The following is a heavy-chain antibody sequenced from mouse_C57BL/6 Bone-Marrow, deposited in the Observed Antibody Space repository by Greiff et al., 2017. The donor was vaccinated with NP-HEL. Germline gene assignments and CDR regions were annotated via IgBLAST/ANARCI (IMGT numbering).Heavy chain of an antibody. Sequence: EVQLMESGGGLVKPGGSLKLSCAASGFTFSDYGMHWVRQAPEKGLEWVAYISSGSSTIYYADTVKGRFTISRDNAKNTLFLQMTSLRSEDTAMYYCARAWDLDYWGQGTTLTVSS. V-gene: IGHV5-17*01. CDR3: ARAWDLDY. CDR2: ISSGSSTI. J-gene: IGHJ2*01. CDR1: GFTFSDYG. D-gene: IGHD4-1*01.